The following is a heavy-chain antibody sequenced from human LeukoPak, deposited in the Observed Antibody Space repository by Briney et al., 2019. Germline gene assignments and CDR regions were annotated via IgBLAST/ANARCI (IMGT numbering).Heavy chain of an antibody. Sequence: GGSLRLSCAASGFTFSSYSMNWVRQAPGKGLEWVSSISSSSSYIYYADSVKGRFTISRDNSKNTLYLQMNSLRAEDTAVYYCAKRSFITMIVVVITSAYWFDPWGQGTLVTVSS. CDR1: GFTFSSYS. CDR2: ISSSSSYI. D-gene: IGHD3-22*01. CDR3: AKRSFITMIVVVITSAYWFDP. J-gene: IGHJ5*02. V-gene: IGHV3-21*04.